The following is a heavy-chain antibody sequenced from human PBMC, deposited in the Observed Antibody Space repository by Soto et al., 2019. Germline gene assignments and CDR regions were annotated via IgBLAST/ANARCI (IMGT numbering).Heavy chain of an antibody. Sequence: ASVKVSCKASGYSFTRYGIGWARQAPGQGLEWMGWINAYNGNTNYAQNLQGRLTLTTDTATTTAYMELRSLRSNDTAIYYCAMVDVYVTPSPQDVWGQGTTVTVSS. D-gene: IGHD3-16*01. CDR2: INAYNGNT. CDR3: AMVDVYVTPSPQDV. V-gene: IGHV1-18*01. CDR1: GYSFTRYG. J-gene: IGHJ6*02.